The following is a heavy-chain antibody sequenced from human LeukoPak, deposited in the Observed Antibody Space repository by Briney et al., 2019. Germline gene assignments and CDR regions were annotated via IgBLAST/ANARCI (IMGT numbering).Heavy chain of an antibody. D-gene: IGHD3-16*01. CDR2: IIDSGDIT. CDR3: AKLGGQEVYNYYVGV. Sequence: GGSLRLSSEASGFTFSSYAMSWVRPAPGKGLEWVSGIIDSGDITYYANSVKGRFTISRDNSKNTLYLQMNSLRAEDTAVYYCAKLGGQEVYNYYVGVWRKGTTVAVSS. V-gene: IGHV3-23*01. CDR1: GFTFSSYA. J-gene: IGHJ6*03.